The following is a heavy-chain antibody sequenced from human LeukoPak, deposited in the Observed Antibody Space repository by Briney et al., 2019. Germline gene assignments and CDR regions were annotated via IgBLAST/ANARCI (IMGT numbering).Heavy chain of an antibody. CDR3: ASPSSNSCTLDAFDI. Sequence: PGGSLRLSCAASGFTFSDYYMSWIRQAPGKGLEWVSYISSSGSTIYYADSVKGRFTISRDNAKNSLYLQMNSLRAEDTAVYYCASPSSNSCTLDAFDIWGQGTMVTVSS. J-gene: IGHJ3*02. CDR2: ISSSGSTI. D-gene: IGHD2-8*01. CDR1: GFTFSDYY. V-gene: IGHV3-11*01.